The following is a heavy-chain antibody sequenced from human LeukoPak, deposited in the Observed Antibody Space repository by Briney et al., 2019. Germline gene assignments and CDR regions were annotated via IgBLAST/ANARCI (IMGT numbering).Heavy chain of an antibody. D-gene: IGHD1-26*01. CDR3: ARGETYSGSYLFGMDV. CDR2: IYYSGST. J-gene: IGHJ6*02. Sequence: PSETLSLTCTVSGGSISGYYWSWIRQPPGKGLEWIGYIYYSGSTNYNPSLKSRVTISVDTSKNQFSLKLSSVTAADTAVYYCARGETYSGSYLFGMDVWGQGTTVTVSS. V-gene: IGHV4-59*01. CDR1: GGSISGYY.